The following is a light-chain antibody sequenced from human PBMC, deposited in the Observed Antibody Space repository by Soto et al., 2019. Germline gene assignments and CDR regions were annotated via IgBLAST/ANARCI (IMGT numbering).Light chain of an antibody. V-gene: IGLV1-40*01. CDR3: QSYDSSLSGNVV. J-gene: IGLJ2*01. CDR2: GNS. CDR1: SSNIGAGYD. Sequence: QSVLTQPPSVSGAPGQRVTISCTGSSSNIGAGYDVHWYQQLPGTAPKLLIYGNSNRPSGVPDRLSGSKSGTSASLAITGLQAEDEADYDCQSYDSSLSGNVVFGGGTKLTVL.